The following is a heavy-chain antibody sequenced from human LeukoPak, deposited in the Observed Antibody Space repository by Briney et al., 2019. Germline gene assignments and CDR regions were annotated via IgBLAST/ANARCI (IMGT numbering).Heavy chain of an antibody. Sequence: GGSLRLSCAASGFTFSSYGMHWVRQAPGKGLEWVAVISYDGSNKYYADSVKGRFTISRDNSKNTLYLQMNSLRAEDTAVYYCAKGGPVGDFWSGYYYYYYGMDVWGQGTTVTVSS. CDR2: ISYDGSNK. CDR1: GFTFSSYG. D-gene: IGHD3-3*01. J-gene: IGHJ6*02. V-gene: IGHV3-30*18. CDR3: AKGGPVGDFWSGYYYYYYGMDV.